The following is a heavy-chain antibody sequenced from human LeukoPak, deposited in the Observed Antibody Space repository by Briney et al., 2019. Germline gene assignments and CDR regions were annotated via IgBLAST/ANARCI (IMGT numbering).Heavy chain of an antibody. D-gene: IGHD3-22*01. J-gene: IGHJ4*02. Sequence: GGSLRLSCAASGFIFSSYGMHWVRQAPGKGREWVSSISSRSSYIYYADSVKGQFTISRDNAKNSLYLQRNSLRAEDTAVYYCARARSSSTMTFDYGGQGSLVTVSA. CDR1: GFIFSSYG. V-gene: IGHV3-21*01. CDR2: ISSRSSYI. CDR3: ARARSSSTMTFDY.